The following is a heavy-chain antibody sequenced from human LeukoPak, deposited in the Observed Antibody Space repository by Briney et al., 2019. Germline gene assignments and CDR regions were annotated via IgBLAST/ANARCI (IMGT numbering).Heavy chain of an antibody. D-gene: IGHD2-2*01. V-gene: IGHV3-23*01. CDR1: GFTFSSYA. CDR2: ISGSGGST. J-gene: IGHJ4*02. CDR3: AKDLYRSSTSCYYFDY. Sequence: GGSLRLSCAASGFTFSSYAMSWVRQAPGKGLEWVSTISGSGGSTYYADSVKGRFTISRDNSKNTLYLQMNSLRAEDTAVYYCAKDLYRSSTSCYYFDYWAREPWSPSPQ.